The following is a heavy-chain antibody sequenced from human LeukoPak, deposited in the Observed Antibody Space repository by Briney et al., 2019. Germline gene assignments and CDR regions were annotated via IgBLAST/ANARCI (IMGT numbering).Heavy chain of an antibody. CDR2: ISSSSSYI. J-gene: IGHJ4*02. CDR1: GFTFSSYS. CDR3: ARGVTIGELLNPFGY. V-gene: IGHV3-21*01. D-gene: IGHD3-10*01. Sequence: PGGSLRLSCAASGFTFSSYSMNWVRQAPGKGLEWVSSISSSSSYIYYADSVKGRFTISRDNAKNSLYLQMNSLRAEDTAVYYCARGVTIGELLNPFGYWGQGTLVTVSS.